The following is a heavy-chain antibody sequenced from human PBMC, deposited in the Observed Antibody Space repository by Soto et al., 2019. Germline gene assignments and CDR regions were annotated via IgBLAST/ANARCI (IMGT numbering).Heavy chain of an antibody. CDR3: AISFEP. CDR1: GCSISVDY. CDR2: IFYSGTT. V-gene: IGHV4-59*06. J-gene: IGHJ5*02. Sequence: SETLSLTCTVSGCSISVDYWSWIRQPPGKGLEWMGYIFYSGTTYYNPSLKSRVTISVDTSKNQFSLKLSSVTAAETAVYYCAISFEPWGPRTLVTVSS.